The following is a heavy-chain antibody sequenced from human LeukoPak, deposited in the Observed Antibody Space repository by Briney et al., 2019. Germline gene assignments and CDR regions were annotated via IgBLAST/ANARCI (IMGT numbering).Heavy chain of an antibody. J-gene: IGHJ4*02. V-gene: IGHV4-38-2*01. CDR3: ANGAGDPYFDY. D-gene: IGHD7-27*01. CDR2: IYHSGST. Sequence: KSSETLSLTCAVSGYSISSGYYWGWIRQPPGKGLEWIGSIYHSGSTYYNPSLKSRVTISVDTSKNQFSLKLSSVTAADTAVYYCANGAGDPYFDYWGQRTLVTVSS. CDR1: GYSISSGYY.